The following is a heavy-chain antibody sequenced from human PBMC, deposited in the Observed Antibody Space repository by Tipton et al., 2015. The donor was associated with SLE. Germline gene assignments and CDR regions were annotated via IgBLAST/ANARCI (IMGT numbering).Heavy chain of an antibody. V-gene: IGHV4-59*11. Sequence: TLSLTCTVSGGSISSHYWSWIRQPPGKGLEWIGYIYYSGSTNYNPPLKSRVTISVDTSKNQCSLKLSSVTAADTAVYYCARDPGETDAFDIWGQGTMVTVSS. CDR3: ARDPGETDAFDI. J-gene: IGHJ3*02. CDR2: IYYSGST. D-gene: IGHD3-10*01. CDR1: GGSISSHY.